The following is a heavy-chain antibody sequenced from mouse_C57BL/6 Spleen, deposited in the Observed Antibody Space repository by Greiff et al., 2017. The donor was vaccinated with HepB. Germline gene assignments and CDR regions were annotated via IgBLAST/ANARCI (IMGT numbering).Heavy chain of an antibody. V-gene: IGHV1-80*01. D-gene: IGHD1-1*01. CDR2: IYPGDGDT. CDR3: VRGDYYGSSYGFAY. J-gene: IGHJ3*01. CDR1: GYAFSSYW. Sequence: QVQLQQSGAELVKPGASVKISCKASGYAFSSYWMNWVKQRPGKGLEWIGQIYPGDGDTNYNGKFKGKATLTADKSSSPAYMQLSSLTSEDSAVYFCVRGDYYGSSYGFAYWGQGTLVTVSA.